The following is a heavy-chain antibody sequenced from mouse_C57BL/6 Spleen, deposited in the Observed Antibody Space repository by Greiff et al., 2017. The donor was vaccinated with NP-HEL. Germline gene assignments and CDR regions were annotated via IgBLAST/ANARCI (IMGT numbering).Heavy chain of an antibody. CDR3: AVPPYYYGSTPFAY. Sequence: EVKLMESGPELVKPGASVKISCKASGYSFTGYYMNWVKQSPEKSLEWIGEINPSTGGTTYNQKFKAKATLTVDKSSSTAYMQLKSLTSEDSAVYYCAVPPYYYGSTPFAYWGQGTLVTVSA. CDR2: INPSTGGT. V-gene: IGHV1-42*01. D-gene: IGHD1-1*01. CDR1: GYSFTGYY. J-gene: IGHJ3*01.